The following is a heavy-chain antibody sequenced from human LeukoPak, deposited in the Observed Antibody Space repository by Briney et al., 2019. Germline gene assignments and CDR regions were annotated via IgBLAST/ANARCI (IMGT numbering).Heavy chain of an antibody. CDR2: ISSNGGST. V-gene: IGHV3-64*01. Sequence: GGSLRLSCAASGFTFSSYAMHWVRQAPGKGLEYVSAISSNGGSTYYANSVKGRFTISRDNSKNTLYLQMGSLRAEDMAVYYCARDRYDSSGYYLYYFDYWGQGTLVTVSS. CDR3: ARDRYDSSGYYLYYFDY. CDR1: GFTFSSYA. J-gene: IGHJ4*02. D-gene: IGHD3-22*01.